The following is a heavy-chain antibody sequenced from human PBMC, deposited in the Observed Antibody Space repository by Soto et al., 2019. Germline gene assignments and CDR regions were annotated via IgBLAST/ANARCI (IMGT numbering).Heavy chain of an antibody. CDR3: ARRYCSSTSCLIDY. CDR1: GFTFSTYE. CDR2: ISSSGSTM. V-gene: IGHV3-48*03. Sequence: GGSLRLSCAASGFTFSTYEMNWVRQAPGKGLEWVSYISSSGSTMYYADSVQGRFTISRDNAKNSLYLQMNSLRAEDTAVYYCARRYCSSTSCLIDYWGQGTLVTVSS. D-gene: IGHD2-2*01. J-gene: IGHJ4*02.